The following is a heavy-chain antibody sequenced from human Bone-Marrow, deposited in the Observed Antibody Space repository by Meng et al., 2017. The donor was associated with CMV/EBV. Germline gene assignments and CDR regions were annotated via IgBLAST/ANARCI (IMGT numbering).Heavy chain of an antibody. CDR2: ISYDGSNK. CDR3: AKLVVPAASGDAFDI. Sequence: GESLKISCAASGFSFSSYGMHWVRQAPGKGLEWVAVISYDGSNKYYADSVKGRFTISRDNSKNTLYLQMNSLRAEDTAVYYCAKLVVPAASGDAFDIWGQGTMVTVSS. J-gene: IGHJ3*02. CDR1: GFSFSSYG. V-gene: IGHV3-30*18. D-gene: IGHD2-2*01.